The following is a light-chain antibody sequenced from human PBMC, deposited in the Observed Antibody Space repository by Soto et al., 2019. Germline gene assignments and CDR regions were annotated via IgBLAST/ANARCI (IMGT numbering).Light chain of an antibody. V-gene: IGKV3-15*01. CDR2: GAS. J-gene: IGKJ2*01. CDR1: QSVSSN. Sequence: EIVMTQSPATLSVSPGESATLSCRASQSVSSNLAWYQQKPGQAPRLLIYGASYRATGIPARFSGSGSGTEFTLTISSLQSEDVAVYYCQQYNNWPPYTFGQGTKLEIK. CDR3: QQYNNWPPYT.